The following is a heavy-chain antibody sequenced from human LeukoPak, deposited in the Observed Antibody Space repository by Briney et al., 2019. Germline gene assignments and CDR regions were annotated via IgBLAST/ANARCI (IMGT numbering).Heavy chain of an antibody. CDR1: GFTVSSNY. V-gene: IGHV3-66*02. J-gene: IGHJ3*02. Sequence: GGSLRLSCAASGFTVSSNYMSWVRQAPGKGLEWVSVIYSGGSTYYADSVKGRFTISRDNSKNTLYLQMNSLRAEDTAVYYCACVATRRNDDAFDIWGQGTMVTVSS. CDR2: IYSGGST. D-gene: IGHD2-15*01. CDR3: ACVATRRNDDAFDI.